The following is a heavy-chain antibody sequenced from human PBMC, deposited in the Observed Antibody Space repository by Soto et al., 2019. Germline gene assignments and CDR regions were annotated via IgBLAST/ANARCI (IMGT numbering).Heavy chain of an antibody. Sequence: SVKVSCKASGGTFSSYAISWVRQAPGQGLEWMGGIIPIFGTANYAQKFQGRVTITADESTSTAYMELSSLRSEDTAVYYCARATTVVTQYPYYYGMDVWGQGTTVTVSS. CDR1: GGTFSSYA. D-gene: IGHD4-17*01. J-gene: IGHJ6*02. V-gene: IGHV1-69*13. CDR3: ARATTVVTQYPYYYGMDV. CDR2: IIPIFGTA.